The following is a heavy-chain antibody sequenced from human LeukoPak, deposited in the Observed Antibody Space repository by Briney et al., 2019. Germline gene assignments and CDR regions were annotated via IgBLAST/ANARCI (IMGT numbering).Heavy chain of an antibody. CDR3: ARATGYYYDSSGYYE. CDR2: INHRGST. CDR1: GGSFSGYY. J-gene: IGHJ4*02. V-gene: IGHV4-34*01. D-gene: IGHD3-22*01. Sequence: SETLSLTCAVYGGSFSGYYWSWIHQPPGKGLEWIGEINHRGSTNYNPSLKSRVTISVDTSKNQFSLKLSSVTAADTAVYYCARATGYYYDSSGYYEWGQGTLVTVSS.